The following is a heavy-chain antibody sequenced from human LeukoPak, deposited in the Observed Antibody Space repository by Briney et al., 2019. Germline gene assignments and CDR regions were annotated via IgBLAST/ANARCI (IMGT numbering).Heavy chain of an antibody. CDR1: GFTFGSYS. J-gene: IGHJ4*02. V-gene: IGHV3-21*01. CDR2: ISSSSSYI. CDR3: ARDVYYYDSSGEMD. Sequence: GGSLRLSCAASGFTFGSYSMNWVRQAPGKGLEWVSSISSSSSYIYYADSVKGRFTISRDNAKNSLYLQMNSLRAEDTAVYYCARDVYYYDSSGEMDWGQGTLVTVSS. D-gene: IGHD3-22*01.